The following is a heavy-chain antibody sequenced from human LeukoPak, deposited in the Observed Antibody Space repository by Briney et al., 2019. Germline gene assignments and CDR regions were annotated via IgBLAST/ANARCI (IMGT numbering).Heavy chain of an antibody. CDR2: ISNSGGDI. CDR1: GFTFSSHE. J-gene: IGHJ4*02. D-gene: IGHD4-17*01. Sequence: GGSLRLSCAASGFTFSSHEMNWVRQAPGKGLEWPSYISNSGGDINYADSVKGRFTISRDNAKNSLYLQMNSLRVEDTAVYYCARTLTTTYSWGQGTLVTVSS. CDR3: ARTLTTTYS. V-gene: IGHV3-48*03.